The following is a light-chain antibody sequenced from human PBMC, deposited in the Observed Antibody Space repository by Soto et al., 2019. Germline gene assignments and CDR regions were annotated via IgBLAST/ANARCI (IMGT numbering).Light chain of an antibody. CDR1: QRIDNF. Sequence: DIRLSQSPSFLTASVGARVTITCRATQRIDNFLNWYQQKPVKAPNLLISAASRLQSGVPSRFSGRGSGTDFTLTISSLQPEDFATYFCKQSSAFPLTFGGGTKVDIK. CDR3: KQSSAFPLT. CDR2: AAS. J-gene: IGKJ4*01. V-gene: IGKV1-39*01.